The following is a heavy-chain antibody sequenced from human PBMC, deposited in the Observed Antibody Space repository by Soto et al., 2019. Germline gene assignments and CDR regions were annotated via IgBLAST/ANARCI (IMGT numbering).Heavy chain of an antibody. CDR1: GFTFSSYA. CDR2: ISGSGGST. Sequence: EVPLLESGGGLVQPGGSLRLSCAASGFTFSSYAMSWVRQAPGKGLEWVSAISGSGGSTYYADSVKGRFTISRDNSKNTLYLQMNSLRAEDTAVYYCAKGLASSGYYTPDYWGQGTLVTVSS. CDR3: AKGLASSGYYTPDY. V-gene: IGHV3-23*01. J-gene: IGHJ4*02. D-gene: IGHD3-22*01.